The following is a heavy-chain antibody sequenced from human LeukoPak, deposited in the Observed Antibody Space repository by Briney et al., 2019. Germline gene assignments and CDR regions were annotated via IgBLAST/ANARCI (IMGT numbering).Heavy chain of an antibody. D-gene: IGHD4-17*01. Sequence: GGSLRLSCTASGFIFSGSWMAWIRQAPGKGLEWVAIIKKDGSEKYYVDSMKGRFTISRDYARNSLSLQMNSLRAEDTAVYYCARDKYGDYGLDYWGPGTLVTVSS. V-gene: IGHV3-7*01. CDR3: ARDKYGDYGLDY. J-gene: IGHJ4*02. CDR1: GFIFSGSW. CDR2: IKKDGSEK.